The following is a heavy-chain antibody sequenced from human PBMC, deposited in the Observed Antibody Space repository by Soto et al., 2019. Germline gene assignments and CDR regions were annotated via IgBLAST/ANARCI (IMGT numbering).Heavy chain of an antibody. J-gene: IGHJ4*02. D-gene: IGHD2-2*03. CDR1: GVSFNSYG. Sequence: QVQLQQSGAEVKRPGSSVKVSCKASGVSFNSYGFAWVRQAPGQGLEWLGKITPALHLTNYAQRLQGRFTIASDTSTSTLYLELTSLTSKDTAVYYCAWMKMARLDHWGQGTLVTVSS. V-gene: IGHV1-69*09. CDR2: ITPALHLT. CDR3: AWMKMARLDH.